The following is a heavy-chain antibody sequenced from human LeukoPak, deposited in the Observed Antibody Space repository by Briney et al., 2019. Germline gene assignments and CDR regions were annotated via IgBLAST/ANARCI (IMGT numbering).Heavy chain of an antibody. CDR1: GGSISSYY. J-gene: IGHJ5*02. Sequence: PSETLSLTCTVSGGSISSYYWSWIRQPPGKGLEWIGYIYYSGSTNYNPSLKSRATISVDTSKNQFSLKLSSVTAADTAVYYCARDWHTMVRGVITNWFDPWGQGTLVTVSS. D-gene: IGHD3-10*01. CDR3: ARDWHTMVRGVITNWFDP. CDR2: IYYSGST. V-gene: IGHV4-59*01.